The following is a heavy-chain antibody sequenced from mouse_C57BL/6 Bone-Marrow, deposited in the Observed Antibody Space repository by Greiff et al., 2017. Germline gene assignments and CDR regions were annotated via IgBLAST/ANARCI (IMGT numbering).Heavy chain of an antibody. V-gene: IGHV7-3*01. CDR1: RFTFTDYY. CDR3: ARYEDGNYVGYAMDY. D-gene: IGHD2-1*01. J-gene: IGHJ4*01. CDR2: IRNKANGYTT. Sequence: EVKVVESGGGLVQPGGSLSLSCAASRFTFTDYYMSWVRQPPGKALEWLGFIRNKANGYTTEYSASVKGRFTISRDNSQSILYLQMNALRAEDSATYYCARYEDGNYVGYAMDYWGQGTSVTVSS.